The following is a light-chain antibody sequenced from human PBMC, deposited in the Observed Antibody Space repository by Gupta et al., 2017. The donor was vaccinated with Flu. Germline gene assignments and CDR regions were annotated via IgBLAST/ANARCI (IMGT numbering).Light chain of an antibody. Sequence: DIQMTQSPSSLSASVGDRVTITCRASQSISSYLNWYQQKPGKAPKLLIYAASSLQSGVPSRFSGSGSGTDFTLTISRRQPEDFATYYCQHRDSTPSNFGQGTKLEIK. J-gene: IGKJ2*01. CDR1: QSISSY. CDR2: AAS. V-gene: IGKV1-39*01. CDR3: QHRDSTPSN.